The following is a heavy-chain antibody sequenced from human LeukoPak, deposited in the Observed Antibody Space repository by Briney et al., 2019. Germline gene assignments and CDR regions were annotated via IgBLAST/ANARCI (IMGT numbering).Heavy chain of an antibody. Sequence: ASVKVSCKASGYRFTSYGIFWVRQAPGQGLEWMGWISAYNGNTNYAQKFQGRVTMTTDTSTSTAYMELRSLRSDDTAVYYCGRVPSTLYDFWSAYVIVYRGQGTLVTVSS. CDR1: GYRFTSYG. V-gene: IGHV1-18*01. CDR2: ISAYNGNT. D-gene: IGHD3-3*01. CDR3: GRVPSTLYDFWSAYVIVY. J-gene: IGHJ4*02.